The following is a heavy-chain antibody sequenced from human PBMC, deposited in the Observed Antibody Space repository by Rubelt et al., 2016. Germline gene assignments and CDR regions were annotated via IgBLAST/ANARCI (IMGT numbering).Heavy chain of an antibody. CDR2: ISGGGGST. Sequence: EVQLLESGGGLVQPGGSLRLSCAASGFTFSTYAMSWVRQAPGKGLEWVSVISGGGGSTYYADSVKGRFTFSRDNSKNTLYLQMNSLRAEDTAVYYCAKDGGNWARFDYWGQGTLVTVSS. J-gene: IGHJ4*02. D-gene: IGHD7-27*01. CDR3: AKDGGNWARFDY. V-gene: IGHV3-23*01. CDR1: GFTFSTYA.